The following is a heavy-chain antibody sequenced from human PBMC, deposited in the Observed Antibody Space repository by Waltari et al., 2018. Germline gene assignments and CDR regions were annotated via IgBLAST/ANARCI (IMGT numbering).Heavy chain of an antibody. D-gene: IGHD3-10*01. J-gene: IGHJ4*02. CDR1: GGSISSGDYY. V-gene: IGHV4-30-4*08. Sequence: QVQLQESGPGLVKPSQTLSLTCTVSGGSISSGDYYWSWIRQPPGKGLEWIGYIYYSGSTYYNPSLKSRVTISVDTSKNQFSLKLSSVTAADTAVYYCARGKGGTMVRGSRPRGFDYWGQGTLVTVSS. CDR2: IYYSGST. CDR3: ARGKGGTMVRGSRPRGFDY.